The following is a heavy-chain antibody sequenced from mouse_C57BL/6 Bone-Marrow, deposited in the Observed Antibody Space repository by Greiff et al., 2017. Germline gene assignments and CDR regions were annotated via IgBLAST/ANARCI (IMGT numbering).Heavy chain of an antibody. CDR2: IHPNSGST. CDR3: ARDYCGLFDY. Sequence: QVQLQQSGAELVKPGASVKLSCKASGYTFTSYWMHWVKQRPGHGLEWIGMIHPNSGSTNYNEKFKGKATLTVDKSSSTAYMQLSSLTSEDSAVYYCARDYCGLFDYWGQGTTLTGSA. D-gene: IGHD1-2*01. V-gene: IGHV1-64*01. J-gene: IGHJ2*01. CDR1: GYTFTSYW.